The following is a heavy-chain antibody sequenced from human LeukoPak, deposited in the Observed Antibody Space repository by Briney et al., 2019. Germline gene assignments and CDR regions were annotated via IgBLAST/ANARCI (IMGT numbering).Heavy chain of an antibody. J-gene: IGHJ4*02. V-gene: IGHV3-72*01. CDR2: IRNKANSYTT. D-gene: IGHD6-13*01. CDR3: AISSSSGFTLFDY. Sequence: GGSLRLSCAVSGFTFSDHYMDWVRQAPGKGLEWVGRIRNKANSYTTEYAASVKERFTISRDDSKNSVFLQMNNLKTEDSAVYYCAISSSSGFTLFDYWGQGILVIVSS. CDR1: GFTFSDHY.